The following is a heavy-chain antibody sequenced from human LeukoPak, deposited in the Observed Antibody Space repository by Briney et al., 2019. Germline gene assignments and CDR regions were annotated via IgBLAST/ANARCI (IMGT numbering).Heavy chain of an antibody. CDR1: GFTFSSYA. D-gene: IGHD2-8*02. V-gene: IGHV3-23*01. J-gene: IGHJ4*02. Sequence: GGSLRLCCAASGFTFSSYAMSWVRQAPGKGLEWVSTISGNGRSTYYGDSVKGRFTISRDNSKNTLSLQMNSLRAEDTAVYYCAKEYYVLLVYALGGSFDYWGRGTLVTVSS. CDR2: ISGNGRST. CDR3: AKEYYVLLVYALGGSFDY.